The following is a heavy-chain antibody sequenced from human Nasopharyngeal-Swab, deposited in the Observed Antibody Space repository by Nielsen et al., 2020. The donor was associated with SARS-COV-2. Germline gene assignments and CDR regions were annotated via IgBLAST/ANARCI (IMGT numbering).Heavy chain of an antibody. V-gene: IGHV3-30-3*01. D-gene: IGHD3-22*01. Sequence: LKISCAASGFTFSSYAMHWVRQAPGKGLEWVAVISYDGSNKYYADSVKGRFTISRDNSKNTLYLQMNSLRAEDTAVYYCARAGGRYYDSGGYYYLASAFDIWGQGTMVTVS. CDR3: ARAGGRYYDSGGYYYLASAFDI. J-gene: IGHJ3*02. CDR1: GFTFSSYA. CDR2: ISYDGSNK.